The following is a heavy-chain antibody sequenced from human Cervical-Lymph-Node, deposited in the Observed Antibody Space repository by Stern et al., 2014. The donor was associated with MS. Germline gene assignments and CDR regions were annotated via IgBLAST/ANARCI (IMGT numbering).Heavy chain of an antibody. J-gene: IGHJ4*02. Sequence: VQLGQSGGGLVKPGASLRLSCVGSGFIFSNFHMNWVRQAPGKGLEWVSSINRRSSDINYADSVNGRFTISRDNAKNSLFLQRDRLGVEDTAVYYCAKVTGRGIYYDFDSWGPGILVTVSS. CDR3: AKVTGRGIYYDFDS. CDR1: GFIFSNFH. CDR2: INRRSSDI. V-gene: IGHV3-21*01. D-gene: IGHD3-22*01.